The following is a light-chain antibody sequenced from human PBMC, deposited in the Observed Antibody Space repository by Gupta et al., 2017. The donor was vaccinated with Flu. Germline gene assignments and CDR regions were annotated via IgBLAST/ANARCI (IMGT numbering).Light chain of an antibody. V-gene: IGLV3-25*02. CDR1: AFPQQY. CDR2: KDT. Sequence: SYELTQPPTVSVSPGQTATITCSVDAFPQQYVYRYQQKAGQDPVMLLDKDTGRPSGIPKRFSGSSSGTTVTLTISGVQAEDEGDYYCQSTGSDGSYVIFGGGTKLTVL. J-gene: IGLJ2*01. CDR3: QSTGSDGSYVI.